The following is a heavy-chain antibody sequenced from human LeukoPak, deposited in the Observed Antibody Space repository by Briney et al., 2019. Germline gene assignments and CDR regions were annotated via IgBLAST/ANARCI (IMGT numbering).Heavy chain of an antibody. D-gene: IGHD3-3*01. V-gene: IGHV4-59*01. CDR2: IYYSGST. CDR1: GGSISSYY. CDR3: ARAPYYDFWSGYDPGYMDV. J-gene: IGHJ6*03. Sequence: PSETLSLTCTVSGGSISSYYWSWIRQPPGKGLVWIGYIYYSGSTNYNPSLKSRVTISVDTSKNQFSLKLSSVTAADTAVYYCARAPYYDFWSGYDPGYMDVWGKGTTVTVSS.